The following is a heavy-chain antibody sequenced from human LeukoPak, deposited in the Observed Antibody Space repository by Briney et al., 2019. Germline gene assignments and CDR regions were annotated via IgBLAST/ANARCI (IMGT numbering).Heavy chain of an antibody. Sequence: PSETLSLTCTVSGDSILTRTYYWGWIRQPPGKGLEWIGSIYYSGTTHYNPSLKSRVTISVDTSKNQFSLKLSSVTAADTAVYYCAKGSGSSPFDPWGQGTLVTVSS. CDR1: GDSILTRTYY. V-gene: IGHV4-39*07. CDR2: IYYSGTT. J-gene: IGHJ5*02. CDR3: AKGSGSSPFDP. D-gene: IGHD3-10*01.